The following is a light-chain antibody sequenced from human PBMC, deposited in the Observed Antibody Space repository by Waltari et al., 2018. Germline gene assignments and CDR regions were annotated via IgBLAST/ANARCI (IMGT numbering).Light chain of an antibody. V-gene: IGLV4-69*01. J-gene: IGLJ3*02. CDR2: LNSDGSH. CDR1: SGHSSYA. CDR3: QTWGTGMGV. Sequence: QVVLTQSPSASASLGASVKLTCPLSSGHSSYAIAWLQQQPEKGPRYLMKLNSDGSHTKGDGFPVRFAGASAGAGRYLTSASLQSEDESDYYCQTWGTGMGVFGGGTKLTVL.